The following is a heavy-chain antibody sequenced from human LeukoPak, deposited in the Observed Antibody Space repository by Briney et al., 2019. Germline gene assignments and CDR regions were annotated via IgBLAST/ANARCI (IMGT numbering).Heavy chain of an antibody. D-gene: IGHD5-12*01. Sequence: GRSLRLSCAASGFTFDDYAMHWVRQAPGKGPEWVSGISWNSGSIGYADSVKGRFTISRDNAKNSLYLQMNSLRAEDTALYYCAKDIEWLRFSGMDVWGQGTTVTVSS. J-gene: IGHJ6*02. CDR2: ISWNSGSI. V-gene: IGHV3-9*01. CDR1: GFTFDDYA. CDR3: AKDIEWLRFSGMDV.